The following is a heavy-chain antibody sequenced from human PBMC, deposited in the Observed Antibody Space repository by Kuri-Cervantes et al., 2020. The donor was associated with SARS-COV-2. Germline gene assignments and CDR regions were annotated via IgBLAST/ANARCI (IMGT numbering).Heavy chain of an antibody. V-gene: IGHV3-30*18. CDR3: AKDQGGPVGATPDY. J-gene: IGHJ4*02. CDR2: ISYDGSNT. D-gene: IGHD1-26*01. CDR1: GFTFSSYG. Sequence: GGSLRLSCAASGFTFSSYGMHWVRQAPGKGLEWVAVISYDGSNTYYADSVKGRFTISRDNSKNTLYLQMNSLRAEDTAVYYCAKDQGGPVGATPDYWGQGTLVTVSS.